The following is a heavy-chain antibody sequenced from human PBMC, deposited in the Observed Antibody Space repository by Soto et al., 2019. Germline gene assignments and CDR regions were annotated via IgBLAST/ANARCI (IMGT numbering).Heavy chain of an antibody. Sequence: QVQLVQSGAEVKKPGASVKVSCKASGYTFTSYAMHWVRQAPGQRLEWMGWINAGNGNTKYSQKFQGRVAITRDTSASTAYMELSSLRSEDTAVYYCARLWSYDILTGYSKIDYWGQGTLVTVSS. CDR1: GYTFTSYA. CDR3: ARLWSYDILTGYSKIDY. D-gene: IGHD3-9*01. CDR2: INAGNGNT. V-gene: IGHV1-3*01. J-gene: IGHJ4*02.